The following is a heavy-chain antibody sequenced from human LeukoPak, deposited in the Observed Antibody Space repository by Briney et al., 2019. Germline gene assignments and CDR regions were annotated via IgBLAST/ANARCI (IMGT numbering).Heavy chain of an antibody. J-gene: IGHJ4*02. V-gene: IGHV3-21*01. D-gene: IGHD3-3*01. CDR1: GFTFSSYS. CDR2: ITGSSSYV. CDR3: ARPDNFWSGYSFDS. Sequence: GGSLRLSCAASGFTFSSYSMDWVRQAPGKGLEWVSSITGSSSYVYYADSVKGRFTISGDNAKNSLYLQMNSLRAEDTAVYYCARPDNFWSGYSFDSWGQGTLVTVSS.